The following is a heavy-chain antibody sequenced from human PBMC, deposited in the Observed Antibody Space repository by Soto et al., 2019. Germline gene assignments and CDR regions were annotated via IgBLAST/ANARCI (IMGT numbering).Heavy chain of an antibody. CDR1: GGSISSYY. D-gene: IGHD4-17*01. J-gene: IGHJ3*02. Sequence: QVQLQESGPGLVKPSETLSLTCSVSGGSISSYYWTWIRQPPGKGLEWIAYIYYTGSTNYNPSLKSRVTISVDTSKNQFSLKLSSVTAADTAVYYCARYGDFVAAFDIWGQGTMVTVSS. CDR2: IYYTGST. CDR3: ARYGDFVAAFDI. V-gene: IGHV4-59*01.